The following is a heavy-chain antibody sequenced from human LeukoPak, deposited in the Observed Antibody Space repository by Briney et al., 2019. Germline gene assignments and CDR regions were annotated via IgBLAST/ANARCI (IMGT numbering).Heavy chain of an antibody. CDR1: GFTFSSYA. D-gene: IGHD5-12*01. V-gene: IGHV4-59*08. Sequence: GSLRLSCAASGFTFSSYAMSWVRQAPGKRLEWIGYIHYRGTGGSNPSLRSRVSMSVDTSKNQFSLKMSSLTASDTAMYYCARRGPNSGSSRGWNFDLWGRGTLLTVSS. CDR3: ARRGPNSGSSRGWNFDL. CDR2: IHYRGTG. J-gene: IGHJ2*01.